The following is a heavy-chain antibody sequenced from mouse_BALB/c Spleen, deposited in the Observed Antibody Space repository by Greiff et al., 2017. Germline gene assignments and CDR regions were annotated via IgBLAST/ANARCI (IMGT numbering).Heavy chain of an antibody. J-gene: IGHJ3*01. CDR2: IWSDGST. Sequence: QVQLKESGPDLVAPSQSLSITCTVSGFSLTSYGVHWVRQPPGKGLEWLVVIWSDGSTTYNSALKSRLSISKDNSKSQVFLKMNSLQTDDTAMYYCARQIYDGYYVFAYWGQGTLVTVSA. CDR1: GFSLTSYG. CDR3: ARQIYDGYYVFAY. D-gene: IGHD2-3*01. V-gene: IGHV2-6-2*01.